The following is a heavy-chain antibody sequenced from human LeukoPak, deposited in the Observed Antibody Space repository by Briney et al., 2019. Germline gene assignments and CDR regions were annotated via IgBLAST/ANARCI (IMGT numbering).Heavy chain of an antibody. CDR3: ARLWLRAPRTYSSSSRDY. J-gene: IGHJ4*02. CDR2: INHSGST. V-gene: IGHV4-34*01. CDR1: GGSFSGYY. Sequence: PSETLSLTCAVYGGSFSGYYWSWIRHPPGKGLGWMGEINHSGSTNYNPSLKSRVTISVETSKNQFSLKLSSVTAADTAVYYCARLWLRAPRTYSSSSRDYWGQGTLVTVSS. D-gene: IGHD6-6*01.